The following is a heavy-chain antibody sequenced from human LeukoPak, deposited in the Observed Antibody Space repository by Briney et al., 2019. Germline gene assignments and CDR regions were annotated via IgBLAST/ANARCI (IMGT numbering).Heavy chain of an antibody. CDR1: GFSPSKYW. J-gene: IGHJ4*02. CDR2: TNTDGTVT. D-gene: IGHD6-19*01. Sequence: RGSLRHSCAPPGFSPSKYWRLWVRHAPGKGLESVSRTNTDGTVTTYADAVKGRFTVTRDNADNTMILQMNSVRDEDSAVYYCATKQWLAPPPDSWGQGTPVTVSS. CDR3: ATKQWLAPPPDS. V-gene: IGHV3-74*01.